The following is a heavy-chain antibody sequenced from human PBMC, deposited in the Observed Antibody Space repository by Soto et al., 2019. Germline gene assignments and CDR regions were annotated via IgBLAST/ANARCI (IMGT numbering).Heavy chain of an antibody. J-gene: IGHJ4*02. D-gene: IGHD3-22*01. Sequence: QVQLVQSGAEVKKPGSSVKVSCKASGGTFSSYTISWVRQAPGQGLEWMGRIIPILGIANYAQKFQGRVTFTGDKSTSTAYMELSSLRTEDTALYYCARDVDSRGYYDGGGEFDYWGQGTLVTVSS. CDR2: IIPILGIA. CDR3: ARDVDSRGYYDGGGEFDY. CDR1: GGTFSSYT. V-gene: IGHV1-69*08.